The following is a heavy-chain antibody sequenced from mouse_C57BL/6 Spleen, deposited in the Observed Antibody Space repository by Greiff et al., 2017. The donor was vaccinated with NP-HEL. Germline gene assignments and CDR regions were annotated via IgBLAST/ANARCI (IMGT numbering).Heavy chain of an antibody. Sequence: VQLQQPGAELVKPGASVKLSCKASGYTFTSYWMQWVKQRPGQGLEWIGEIDPSDSYTNYNQKFKGKATLTVDTSSSTAYMQLSSLTSEDSAVYYCAILDDYDAGSWFAYWGQGTLVTVSA. J-gene: IGHJ3*01. CDR1: GYTFTSYW. CDR2: IDPSDSYT. V-gene: IGHV1-50*01. CDR3: AILDDYDAGSWFAY. D-gene: IGHD2-4*01.